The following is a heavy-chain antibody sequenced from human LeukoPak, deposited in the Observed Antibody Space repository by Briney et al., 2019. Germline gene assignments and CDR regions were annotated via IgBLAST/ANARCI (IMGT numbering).Heavy chain of an antibody. V-gene: IGHV1-46*01. Sequence: ASVKVSCKASGYTFTSNYIHWVRQAPGQGLEWMGMIYPRDGSTSYAQKFQGRVTMTEDTSTDTAYMELSSLRSEDTAVYYCATDSYYYDSSGYQWGQGTLVTVSS. J-gene: IGHJ4*02. CDR3: ATDSYYYDSSGYQ. CDR2: IYPRDGST. D-gene: IGHD3-22*01. CDR1: GYTFTSNY.